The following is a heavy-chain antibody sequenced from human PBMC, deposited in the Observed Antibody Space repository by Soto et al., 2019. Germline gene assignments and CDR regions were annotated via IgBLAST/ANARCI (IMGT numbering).Heavy chain of an antibody. CDR3: ARERYYYDSSGYYYVRNYFDY. CDR1: GGSISSGNYY. J-gene: IGHJ4*02. CDR2: IHYSGST. D-gene: IGHD3-22*01. Sequence: SETLSLTCTVSGGSISSGNYYWSWIRQPPGKGLEWIGYIHYSGSTHYSPSLESRVTISVDTSKNQFSLKVRSLTAADTAVYYCARERYYYDSSGYYYVRNYFDYWGQGTLVTVSS. V-gene: IGHV4-30-4*01.